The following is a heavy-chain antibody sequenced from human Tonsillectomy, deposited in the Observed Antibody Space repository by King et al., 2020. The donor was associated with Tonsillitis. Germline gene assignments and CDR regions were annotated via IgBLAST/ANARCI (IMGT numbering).Heavy chain of an antibody. D-gene: IGHD5-12*01. J-gene: IGHJ5*02. CDR3: ARLSRYSGYDWDNWFDP. Sequence: QLVQSGAEVKKPGESLRISCKGSGYSFTSYWISWVRQMPGKGLEWMGRIDPSDSYTNYSPSFQGHVTISADKSISTAYLQWSALKASDTAMYYCARLSRYSGYDWDNWFDPWGQGTLVTVSS. V-gene: IGHV5-10-1*03. CDR2: IDPSDSYT. CDR1: GYSFTSYW.